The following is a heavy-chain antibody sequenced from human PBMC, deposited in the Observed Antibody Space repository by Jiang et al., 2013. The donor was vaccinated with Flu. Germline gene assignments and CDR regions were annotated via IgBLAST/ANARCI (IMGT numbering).Heavy chain of an antibody. CDR1: GGSISSSSYY. J-gene: IGHJ5*02. Sequence: GSGLVKPSETLSLTCTVSGGSISSSSYYWGWIRQPPGKGLEWIGSIYYSGSTYYNPSLKSRVTISVDTSKNQFSLKLSSVTAADTAVYYCARQAAVVTALNWFDPWGQGTLVTVSS. D-gene: IGHD2-21*02. CDR2: IYYSGST. V-gene: IGHV4-39*01. CDR3: ARQAAVVTALNWFDP.